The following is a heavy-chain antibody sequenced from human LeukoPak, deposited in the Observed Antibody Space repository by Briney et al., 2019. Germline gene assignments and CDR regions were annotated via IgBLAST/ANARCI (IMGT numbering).Heavy chain of an antibody. D-gene: IGHD2-2*01. CDR3: SKWKAIVLVPAARSPIDY. CDR2: ISGSGVTT. Sequence: PGGSLTLSCAASGFTFSNYGMSWVRQAPGKGLEWVSAISGSGVTTYYADSVKGRFTISRDNSKHTLYLQMNSLRAEDTAVYYCSKWKAIVLVPAARSPIDYWGQGTLVTVSS. V-gene: IGHV3-23*01. CDR1: GFTFSNYG. J-gene: IGHJ4*02.